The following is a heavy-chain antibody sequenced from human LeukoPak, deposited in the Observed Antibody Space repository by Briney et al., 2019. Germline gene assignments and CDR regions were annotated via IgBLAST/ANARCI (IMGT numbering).Heavy chain of an antibody. CDR3: AKEASGYGYYFDH. Sequence: GGSLRLSCVASGFTFSNYWMNWVRQAPGKGLEWVANIKQDGSEKYYVDSVKGRFAISRDNAKTSLYLQMNSLRAEDTAVYYCAKEASGYGYYFDHWGQGTLVTVSS. CDR2: IKQDGSEK. D-gene: IGHD3-10*01. CDR1: GFTFSNYW. V-gene: IGHV3-7*03. J-gene: IGHJ4*02.